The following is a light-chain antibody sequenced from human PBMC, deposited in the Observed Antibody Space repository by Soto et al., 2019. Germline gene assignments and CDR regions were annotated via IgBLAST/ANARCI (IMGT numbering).Light chain of an antibody. CDR3: KQYNNWPPIT. Sequence: EIVMTQSPATLSVSPGERATLSCRASQSVSGNLAWSQQKPGQAPRLLIYGASTRATGIPARFSGSGSGTEFTLTISSLQSEDFAVYYCKQYNNWPPITFGQGTRLEIK. J-gene: IGKJ5*01. CDR1: QSVSGN. V-gene: IGKV3-15*01. CDR2: GAS.